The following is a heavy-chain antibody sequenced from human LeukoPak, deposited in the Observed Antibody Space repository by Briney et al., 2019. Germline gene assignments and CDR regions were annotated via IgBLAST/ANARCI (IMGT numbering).Heavy chain of an antibody. V-gene: IGHV1-24*01. CDR2: FDPEDGET. Sequence: ASVKVSCKASGYTFTGYYMHWVRQAPGKGLEWMGGFDPEDGETIYAQKFQGRVTMTEDTSTDTAYMELSSLRSEDTAVYYCATGAAAADWFDPWGQGTLVTVSS. CDR3: ATGAAAADWFDP. CDR1: GYTFTGYY. J-gene: IGHJ5*02. D-gene: IGHD6-13*01.